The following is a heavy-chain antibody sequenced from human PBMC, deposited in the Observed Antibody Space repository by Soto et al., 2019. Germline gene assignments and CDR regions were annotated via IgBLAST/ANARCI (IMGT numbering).Heavy chain of an antibody. Sequence: ASVKVSCKASGYTFTGYYMHWVRQAPGQGLEWMGWINPNSGGTNYAQKFQGWVTMTRDTSISTAYMELSRLRSDDTAVYYCARGRRFLEWLLSSRYGMAVWGQGTTVTVSS. CDR3: ARGRRFLEWLLSSRYGMAV. CDR2: INPNSGGT. J-gene: IGHJ6*02. CDR1: GYTFTGYY. V-gene: IGHV1-2*04. D-gene: IGHD3-3*01.